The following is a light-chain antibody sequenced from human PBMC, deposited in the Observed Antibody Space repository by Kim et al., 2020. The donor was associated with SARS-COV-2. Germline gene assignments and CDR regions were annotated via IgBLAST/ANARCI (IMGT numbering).Light chain of an antibody. CDR2: AAF. Sequence: SLSASIGDRVTITCRASQILSNDVNWYRQYPGKAPKLLIYAAFSLQSGVPSRFSGSGSGTNFTLTISSLEPEDFATYYCQQAHGMFGQGTKLDIK. V-gene: IGKV1-39*01. J-gene: IGKJ1*01. CDR3: QQAHGM. CDR1: QILSND.